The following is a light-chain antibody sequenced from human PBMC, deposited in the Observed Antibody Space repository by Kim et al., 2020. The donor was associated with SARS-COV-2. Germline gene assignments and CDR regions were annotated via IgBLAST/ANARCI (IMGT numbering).Light chain of an antibody. CDR3: QSYDSSLSGYV. J-gene: IGLJ1*01. Sequence: QSVLTQPPSVSAAPGQRVTISCTGSSSNLGEGYDVTWYQQLRATVPKLLIYDDSKRPSGVPGRFSGSKSGSSASLAITGLQAEDEADYYCQSYDSSLSGYVFGTGTKVTVL. CDR1: SSNLGEGYD. CDR2: DDS. V-gene: IGLV1-40*01.